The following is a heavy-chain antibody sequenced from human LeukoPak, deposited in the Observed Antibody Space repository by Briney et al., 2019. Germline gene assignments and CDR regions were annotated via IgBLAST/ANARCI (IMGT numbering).Heavy chain of an antibody. J-gene: IGHJ6*03. V-gene: IGHV3-9*01. Sequence: GGSLRLSCEASGFTFDDYPMHWVRQAPGKGLEWVSCVSCDGGSIGYADSVKGRFTISRDNAKNSLYLQWNRLRGYDTALDYCATRTRHYEKYSMAVWGKGTTVTVSS. CDR2: VSCDGGSI. CDR3: ATRTRHYEKYSMAV. CDR1: GFTFDDYP. D-gene: IGHD3-22*01.